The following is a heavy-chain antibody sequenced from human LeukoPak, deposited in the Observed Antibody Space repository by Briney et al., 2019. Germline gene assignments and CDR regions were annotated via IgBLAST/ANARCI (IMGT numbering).Heavy chain of an antibody. CDR2: IYYSWST. Sequence: PSETLSLTCTVSGGSISSYYWSWIRQPPGKGPECVGYIYYSWSTNYNPSLKSRVTISVDTSKNQFSLKLSSVTAADTAVYYCARGHSPGYYYYMDVWGKGTTVTVSS. D-gene: IGHD2-21*01. J-gene: IGHJ6*03. V-gene: IGHV4-59*01. CDR1: GGSISSYY. CDR3: ARGHSPGYYYYMDV.